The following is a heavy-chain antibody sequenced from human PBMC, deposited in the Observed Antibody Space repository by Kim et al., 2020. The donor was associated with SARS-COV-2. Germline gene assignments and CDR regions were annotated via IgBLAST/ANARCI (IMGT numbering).Heavy chain of an antibody. D-gene: IGHD3-10*01. J-gene: IGHJ4*02. CDR1: GGSISSYY. Sequence: SETLSLTCTVSGGSISSYYWSWVRQPPGRGLEWVGDIYYSGSSNYYPSFKSRLTTIFDTSPNQFSLKLINVMTADETAFYCAVYGSWSPFDYCGQRTLV. CDR3: AVYGSWSPFDY. V-gene: IGHV4-59*01. CDR2: IYYSGSS.